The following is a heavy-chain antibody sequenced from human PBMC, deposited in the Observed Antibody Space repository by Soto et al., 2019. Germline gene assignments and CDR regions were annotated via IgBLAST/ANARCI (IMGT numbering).Heavy chain of an antibody. Sequence: GASVKGSCKASGYTFTRDAIDWVRQAPGQRLEWMGWINAGNGNTKYSQKFQGRVTMTRNTSISTAYMELSSLRSEDTAVYYCARTLYGDNVDYWGQGTLVTVSS. CDR2: INAGNGNT. CDR3: ARTLYGDNVDY. D-gene: IGHD4-17*01. V-gene: IGHV1-3*01. CDR1: GYTFTRDA. J-gene: IGHJ4*02.